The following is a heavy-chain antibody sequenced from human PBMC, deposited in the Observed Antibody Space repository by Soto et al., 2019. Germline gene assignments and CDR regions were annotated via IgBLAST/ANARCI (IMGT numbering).Heavy chain of an antibody. D-gene: IGHD3-3*01. CDR3: AKDWTSI. CDR2: ISGSGGST. V-gene: IGHV3-23*01. Sequence: EVQLLESGGDFVHPGASLRISCAASGFTFSTYSMTWLRQAPGKGLEWVSTISGSGGSTFYIDSVKGRFTISRDNSKNTLYLQMNSLRVEDTAAYYCAKDWTSIWGQGTVVTVSA. CDR1: GFTFSTYS. J-gene: IGHJ3*02.